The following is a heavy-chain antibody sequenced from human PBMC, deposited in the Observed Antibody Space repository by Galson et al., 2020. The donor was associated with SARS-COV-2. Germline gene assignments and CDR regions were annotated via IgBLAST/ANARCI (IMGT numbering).Heavy chain of an antibody. D-gene: IGHD2-2*01. CDR3: ARERMSTILNYHYGLDV. V-gene: IGHV3-7*01. J-gene: IGHJ6*02. Sequence: GGSLRLSCAASGFDFGGHLMSWVRQAPGKGLEWVANIKEDGSEEYYVDSVRGRFTISRDNAESSLFLQMNSLRVEDTAVYFCARERMSTILNYHYGLDVWGQGTTVTVSS. CDR2: IKEDGSEE. CDR1: GFDFGGHL.